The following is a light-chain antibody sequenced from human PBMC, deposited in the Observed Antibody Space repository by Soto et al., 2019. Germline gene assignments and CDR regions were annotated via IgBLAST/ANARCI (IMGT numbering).Light chain of an antibody. J-gene: IGKJ1*01. V-gene: IGKV1-5*03. CDR2: QAS. CDR1: QTISSW. Sequence: DIQMTQSPSTLSGSLGERVTITCRASQTISSWLDWYQQKPGKAPKLLIYQASTLKSGVPSRFRGSGSGTESTLTISSLQPDDFATYYCQHYNSYSEAFGQGTKVDIK. CDR3: QHYNSYSEA.